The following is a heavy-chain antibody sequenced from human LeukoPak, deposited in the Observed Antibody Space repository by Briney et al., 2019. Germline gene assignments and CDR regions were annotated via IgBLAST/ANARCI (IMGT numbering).Heavy chain of an antibody. V-gene: IGHV3-11*06. D-gene: IGHD3-3*01. CDR3: VRGDFWWPSLSDY. J-gene: IGHJ4*02. CDR1: GFTFSDYY. Sequence: GGSLRLSCAASGFTFSDYYMSWIRQAPGKGLEWVSSISSSTSYIYYADSVKGRFTISRDNAKNSLYLQMNSLRAEDTAVYYCVRGDFWWPSLSDYWGQGTLATVSS. CDR2: ISSSTSYI.